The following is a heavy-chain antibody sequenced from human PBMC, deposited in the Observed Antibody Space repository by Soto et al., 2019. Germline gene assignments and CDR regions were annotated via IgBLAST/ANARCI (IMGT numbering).Heavy chain of an antibody. CDR2: ISGYNGNT. CDR3: ARILGSFYSFDP. Sequence: QVQLVQSGAEVKKPGASVKVSCKASGYTFTSYGVSWVRQAPGHGLEGMGWISGYNGNTNYAQNLQGRVTMTTDTSTSTAYMELRSLRSDDTAVYYCARILGSFYSFDPWGQGTLVTVSS. D-gene: IGHD2-15*01. J-gene: IGHJ5*02. CDR1: GYTFTSYG. V-gene: IGHV1-18*01.